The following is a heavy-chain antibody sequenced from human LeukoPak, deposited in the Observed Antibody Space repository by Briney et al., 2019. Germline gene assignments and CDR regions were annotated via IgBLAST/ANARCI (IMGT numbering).Heavy chain of an antibody. CDR2: INHSGST. Sequence: SETLSLTCAVYGGSFSGYYWSWIRQPPGKGLEWIGEINHSGSTNYNPSLKSRVTISVDTSKNQFSLKLSSVTAADTAVYYCARGRYYYDSSGYSLRYDYWGQGTLVTVSS. V-gene: IGHV4-34*01. CDR1: GGSFSGYY. D-gene: IGHD3-22*01. CDR3: ARGRYYYDSSGYSLRYDY. J-gene: IGHJ4*02.